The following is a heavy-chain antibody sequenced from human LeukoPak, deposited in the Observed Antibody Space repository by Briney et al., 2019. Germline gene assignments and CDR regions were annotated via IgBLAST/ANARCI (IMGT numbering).Heavy chain of an antibody. Sequence: PSEPLSLPCTVSGGSISSNYWSWIRQPPGKGLEWIGYIYYSGSTNCNPSLKSRVTISVDTSKNQFSLKLSSVTAADTAVYYCARGGRLGFDPWGQGTLVTVSS. CDR1: GGSISSNY. J-gene: IGHJ5*02. CDR3: ARGGRLGFDP. D-gene: IGHD3-16*01. CDR2: IYYSGST. V-gene: IGHV4-59*01.